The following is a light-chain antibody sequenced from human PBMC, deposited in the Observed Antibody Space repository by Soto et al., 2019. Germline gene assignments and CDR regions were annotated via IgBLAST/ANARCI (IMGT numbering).Light chain of an antibody. CDR2: DVS. V-gene: IGLV2-14*01. CDR3: SSYTSSSIYV. J-gene: IGLJ1*01. Sequence: QSALTQPASVSGSPGQSITISCTGTSSDVGGYNYVSWYQQHPGKAPKLMIYDVSNRPSGVSNRFSGSKSGNTASLTISGPQAGDEADYYCSSYTSSSIYVFGTGTKLTVL. CDR1: SSDVGGYNY.